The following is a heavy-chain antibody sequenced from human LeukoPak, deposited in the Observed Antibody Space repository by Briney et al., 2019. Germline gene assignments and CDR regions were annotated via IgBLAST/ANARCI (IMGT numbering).Heavy chain of an antibody. CDR2: ISGSGGST. CDR1: GFAFSSYA. CDR3: ATTRYYYDSSGYSNFDY. J-gene: IGHJ4*02. Sequence: PGGSLRLSRAASGFAFSSYAMNWVRQAPGKGLEWVSAISGSGGSTYYADSVKGRFTISRDNSKNTLYLQMNSLRAEDTAVYYCATTRYYYDSSGYSNFDYWGQGTLITVSS. V-gene: IGHV3-23*01. D-gene: IGHD3-22*01.